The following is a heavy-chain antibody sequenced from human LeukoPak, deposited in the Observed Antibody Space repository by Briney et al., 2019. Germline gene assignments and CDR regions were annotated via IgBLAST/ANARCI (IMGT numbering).Heavy chain of an antibody. V-gene: IGHV3-33*01. CDR3: ARGNWGNPPDAFDI. D-gene: IGHD7-27*01. J-gene: IGHJ3*02. CDR2: IWYDGSNK. Sequence: GGSLRLSCAASGFTFSSYGMHWVRQAPGKGLEWVAVIWYDGSNKYYADSVKGRFTISRDNAKNSLYLQMNSLRAEDTAVYYCARGNWGNPPDAFDIWGQGTMVTVSS. CDR1: GFTFSSYG.